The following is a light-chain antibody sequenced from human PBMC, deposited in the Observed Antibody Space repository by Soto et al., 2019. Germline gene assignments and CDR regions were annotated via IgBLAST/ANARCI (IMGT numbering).Light chain of an antibody. CDR2: EVR. CDR1: FNDVGGFDY. V-gene: IGLV2-14*01. CDR3: SSYTSTNTMV. Sequence: QSVLPQPASVSGSPGQSITLSCTGTFNDVGGFDYVSWYQHHPGKAPKLLIYEVRNRPSGASNRFSGSRSGKTASLTISGLQAEDEADYYCSSYTSTNTMVFGTGTKVT. J-gene: IGLJ1*01.